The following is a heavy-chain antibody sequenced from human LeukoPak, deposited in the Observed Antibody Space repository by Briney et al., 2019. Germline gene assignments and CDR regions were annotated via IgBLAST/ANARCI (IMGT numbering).Heavy chain of an antibody. CDR2: ISYRGST. CDR1: GDSISSTTYF. D-gene: IGHD3-22*01. Sequence: SETLSLTCTVSGDSISSTTYFWGWIRQPPGSQLEWIGTISYRGSTFYNSSLKSRVTISVDTSNNQFSLKLSSVTAADTAVYYCARRLIVTMTHYRDFDIWGQGAMVTVSS. CDR3: ARRLIVTMTHYRDFDI. V-gene: IGHV4-39*01. J-gene: IGHJ3*02.